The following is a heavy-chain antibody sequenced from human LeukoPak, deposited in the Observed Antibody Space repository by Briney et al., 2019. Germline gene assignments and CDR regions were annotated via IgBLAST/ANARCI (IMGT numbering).Heavy chain of an antibody. CDR3: ARDWASSGSNQVDY. CDR2: IYYSGST. CDR1: GGSISSGGYY. J-gene: IGHJ4*02. Sequence: SQTLSLTCTVSGGSISSGGYYWSWIRQHPGKGLEWIGYIYYSGSTYYNPSLKSRVTISIDTSKNQFSLKLSSATAADTAVYYRARDWASSGSNQVDYWGQGTLVTVSS. D-gene: IGHD3-22*01. V-gene: IGHV4-30-4*08.